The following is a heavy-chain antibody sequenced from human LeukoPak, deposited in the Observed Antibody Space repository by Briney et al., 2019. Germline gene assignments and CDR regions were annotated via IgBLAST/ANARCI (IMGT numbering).Heavy chain of an antibody. D-gene: IGHD4-23*01. Sequence: SETLSLTCAVSGGSISSGGYSWSWLRQPPGKGLEWIGYIYHSGSAYYNPSLKSRVTISVDRSKNQFSLKLSSVTAADTAVYYCARYATTVVNWGQGTLVTVSS. V-gene: IGHV4-30-2*01. CDR3: ARYATTVVN. CDR2: IYHSGSA. CDR1: GGSISSGGYS. J-gene: IGHJ4*02.